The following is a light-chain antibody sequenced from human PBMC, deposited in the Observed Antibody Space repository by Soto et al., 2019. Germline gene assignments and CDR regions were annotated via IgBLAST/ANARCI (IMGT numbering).Light chain of an antibody. J-gene: IGKJ4*01. V-gene: IGKV3-15*01. CDR1: QSVRSN. Sequence: EIVMTQSPATLSVSQGERATLSCRASQSVRSNLAWYKQKPGQAPRLLIYGASTRATGIPARFSGSGSGTEFTLTISSLQSEDFAVYYCQQYNNWPLTFGGGTKVEIK. CDR2: GAS. CDR3: QQYNNWPLT.